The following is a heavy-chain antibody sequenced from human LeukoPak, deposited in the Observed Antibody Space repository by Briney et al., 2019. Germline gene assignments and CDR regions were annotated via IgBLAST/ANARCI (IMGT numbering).Heavy chain of an antibody. CDR3: ARGGTGWFGEFSWFDP. CDR1: GYTFTSYY. J-gene: IGHJ5*02. V-gene: IGHV1-46*01. CDR2: INPSGGST. Sequence: ASVKVSCKASGYTFTSYYMHWVRQAPGQGLEWMGLINPSGGSTSYAQKFQGRVTMTRDTSTSTVYMELSSLRSEDTAVYYCARGGTGWFGEFSWFDPWGQGTLVTVSS. D-gene: IGHD3-10*01.